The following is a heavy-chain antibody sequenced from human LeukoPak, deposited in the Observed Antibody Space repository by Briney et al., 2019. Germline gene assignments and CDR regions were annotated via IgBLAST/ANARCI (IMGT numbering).Heavy chain of an antibody. CDR3: AKDVIYYDSSGIDY. D-gene: IGHD3-22*01. J-gene: IGHJ4*02. CDR1: GFTFNRFY. CDR2: ISYDGSNK. Sequence: GGSLRLSCSASGFTFNRFYLHWVRQAPGKGLEWVAVISYDGSNKYYADSVKGRFTISRDNSKNTLYLQMNSLRAEDTAVYYCAKDVIYYDSSGIDYWGQGTLVTVSS. V-gene: IGHV3-30*18.